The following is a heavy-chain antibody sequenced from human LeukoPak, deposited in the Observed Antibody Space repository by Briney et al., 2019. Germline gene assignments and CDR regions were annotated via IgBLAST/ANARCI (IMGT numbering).Heavy chain of an antibody. CDR1: GLTVSTNY. CDR2: IYSDGRT. CDR3: AKQPYNYYYLDV. J-gene: IGHJ6*03. D-gene: IGHD2-21*01. V-gene: IGHV3-66*02. Sequence: GGSLRLSCAASGLTVSTNYMAWVRQAPGKGLEWVSVIYSDGRTKYADSVEGRVTISRDNPTNTVYLQMNSLRPEDTAVFYCAKQPYNYYYLDVWGKGTTVTVSS.